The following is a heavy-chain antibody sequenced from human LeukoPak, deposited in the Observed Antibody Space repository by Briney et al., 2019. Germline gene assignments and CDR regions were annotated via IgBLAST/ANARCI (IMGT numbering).Heavy chain of an antibody. V-gene: IGHV1-18*01. CDR1: GYTFTSYG. Sequence: ASVKVSCKASGYTFTSYGISWVRQAPGQGLEWMGSTSPEHCHTNYVQKFQGRVTMTTDTSTNTAYMELRSLRFDDTAMYYCARDYFSDYVFDFWGQGTLITVSS. CDR3: ARDYFSDYVFDF. D-gene: IGHD3-10*02. J-gene: IGHJ4*02. CDR2: TSPEHCHT.